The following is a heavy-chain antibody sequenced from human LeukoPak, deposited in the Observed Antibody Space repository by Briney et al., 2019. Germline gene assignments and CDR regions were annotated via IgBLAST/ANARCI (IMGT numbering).Heavy chain of an antibody. CDR2: IYTSGST. CDR1: GGSFSGYY. CDR3: ATLGYSYGTDY. Sequence: SETLSLTCAVYGGSFSGYYWSWIRQPAGKGLEWIGRIYTSGSTNYNPSLKSRVTISVDTSKNQFSLKLSSVTAADTAVYYCATLGYSYGTDYWGQGTLVTVSS. J-gene: IGHJ4*02. V-gene: IGHV4-59*10. D-gene: IGHD5-18*01.